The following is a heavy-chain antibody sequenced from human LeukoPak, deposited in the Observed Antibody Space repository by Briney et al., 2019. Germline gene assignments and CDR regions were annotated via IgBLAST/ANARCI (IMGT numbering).Heavy chain of an antibody. CDR3: ARDSSGFDY. CDR2: IIPILGIA. D-gene: IGHD6-19*01. V-gene: IGHV1-69*04. CDR1: GGTFSSYA. J-gene: IGHJ4*02. Sequence: ASVKVSCKASGGTFSSYAISWVRQAPGQGLEWMGRIIPILGIANYARKFQGRVTITADKSTSTAYMELSSLRSEDTAVYYCARDSSGFDYWGQGTLVTVSS.